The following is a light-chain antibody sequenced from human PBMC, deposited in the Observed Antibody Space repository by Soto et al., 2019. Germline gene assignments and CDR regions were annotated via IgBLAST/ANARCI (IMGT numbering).Light chain of an antibody. CDR2: DNT. Sequence: QSVLTQPPSVSAAPGQKATISCSGSDSNVGNNFVSWYQHVPGAAPRLLIYDNTLRPSGIPDRFSGSKSGASATLAITGLQTGDEADYYYATWDNSLSGVIFGGGTKLTVL. V-gene: IGLV1-51*01. CDR3: ATWDNSLSGVI. CDR1: DSNVGNNF. J-gene: IGLJ2*01.